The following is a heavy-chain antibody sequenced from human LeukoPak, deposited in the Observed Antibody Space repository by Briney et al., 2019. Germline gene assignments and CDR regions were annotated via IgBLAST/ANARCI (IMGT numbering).Heavy chain of an antibody. CDR3: ARGTSWMSPYCYMDV. J-gene: IGHJ6*03. CDR2: IGSSGSS. Sequence: GGSLRLSCAPSGFTFSSYAMTWVRQAPGKGLQWVASIGSSGSSFHADSVKGRFTISRDNSKSTLYLHMSSLRDEDTAVYYCARGTSWMSPYCYMDVWGTGTTVTVSS. D-gene: IGHD1-14*01. CDR1: GFTFSSYA. V-gene: IGHV3-23*01.